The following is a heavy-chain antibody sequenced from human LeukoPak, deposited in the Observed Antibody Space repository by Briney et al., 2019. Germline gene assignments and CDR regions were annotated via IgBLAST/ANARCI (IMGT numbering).Heavy chain of an antibody. J-gene: IGHJ5*02. Sequence: PSETLSPTCAVSGGSISSGGYFWSWIRQPPGKGLEWIGYIYHSGSTYYNPSLKSRATISVDRSKNQFSLKLSSVTAADTAVYYCARNPGPWGQGILVTVSS. CDR3: ARNPGP. CDR1: GGSISSGGYF. V-gene: IGHV4-30-2*01. CDR2: IYHSGST.